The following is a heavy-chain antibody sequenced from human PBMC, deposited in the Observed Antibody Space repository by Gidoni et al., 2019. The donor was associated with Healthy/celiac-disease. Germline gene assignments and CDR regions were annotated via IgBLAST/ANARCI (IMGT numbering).Heavy chain of an antibody. D-gene: IGHD2-15*01. Sequence: EVQLVESGGGLVQPGRSLRLSCAASGFTFDDYAMHWVRQAPGKGLEWVSGISWNSGSIGYADSVKGRFTISRDNAKNSLYLQMNSLRAEDTALYYCAKDRGQRMGGPGMDVWGQGTTVTVSS. J-gene: IGHJ6*02. V-gene: IGHV3-9*01. CDR2: ISWNSGSI. CDR1: GFTFDDYA. CDR3: AKDRGQRMGGPGMDV.